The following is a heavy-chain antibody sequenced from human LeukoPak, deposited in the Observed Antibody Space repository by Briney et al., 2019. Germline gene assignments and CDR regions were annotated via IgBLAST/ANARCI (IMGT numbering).Heavy chain of an antibody. CDR1: GFTFSTHW. Sequence: GRSLRLSCAASGFTFSTHWMSWVRQAPRKGPEWVANIKYNGREKNDVAPGKGRFTISRYTARNSLYLQMTSLRADDRAVYYCASGFLDDFTSGHFWGERTLGT. D-gene: IGHD3-3*01. CDR2: IKYNGREK. CDR3: ASGFLDDFTSGHF. V-gene: IGHV3-7*01. J-gene: IGHJ4*02.